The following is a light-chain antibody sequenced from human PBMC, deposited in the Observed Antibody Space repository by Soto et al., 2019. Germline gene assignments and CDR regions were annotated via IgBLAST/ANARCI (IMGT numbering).Light chain of an antibody. J-gene: IGKJ4*01. CDR1: QSVSRNY. CDR2: DAS. V-gene: IGKV3-20*01. CDR3: QQYGTSPLT. Sequence: EIVLTQSPGTLSLSPGDSATLSCRASQSVSRNYVAWYQQKPGQAPRLLIFDASSRATGIPDRFSGSGSETDFTLTISRLEAEDFAVYHCQQYGTSPLTFGGGTKLEIK.